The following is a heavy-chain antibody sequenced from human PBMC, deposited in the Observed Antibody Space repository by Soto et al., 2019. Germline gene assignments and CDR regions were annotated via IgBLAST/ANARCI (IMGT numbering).Heavy chain of an antibody. D-gene: IGHD6-13*01. CDR2: ISWDGGST. CDR1: GFTFDDYT. V-gene: IGHV3-43*01. J-gene: IGHJ4*02. CDR3: AKDKGSSSSVIFDY. Sequence: EVQLVESGGVVVQPGGSLRLSCAASGFTFDDYTMHWVRQAPGKGLEWVSLISWDGGSTYYADSVKGRFTISRDNSKNSLYLQMNSLRTEDTALYYCAKDKGSSSSVIFDYWGQGTLVTVSS.